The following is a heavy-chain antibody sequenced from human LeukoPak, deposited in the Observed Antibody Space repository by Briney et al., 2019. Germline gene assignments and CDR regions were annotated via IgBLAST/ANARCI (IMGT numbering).Heavy chain of an antibody. D-gene: IGHD2-15*01. V-gene: IGHV1-69*04. CDR2: IIPIFGIA. CDR3: ARGGGYCSGGSCYSRLVY. J-gene: IGHJ4*02. CDR1: GGTFSSYA. Sequence: SVKVSCKASGGTFSSYAISWVRQAPGQGLEWMGRIIPIFGIANYAQKFQDRVTITADKSTSTAYMELSSLRSEDTAVYYCARGGGYCSGGSCYSRLVYWGQGTLVTVSS.